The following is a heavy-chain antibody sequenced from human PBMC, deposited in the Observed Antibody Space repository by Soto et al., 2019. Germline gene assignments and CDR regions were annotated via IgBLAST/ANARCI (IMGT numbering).Heavy chain of an antibody. CDR2: ISGSGGST. J-gene: IGHJ5*02. V-gene: IGHV3-23*01. CDR3: AKECSSSTCGFFDP. Sequence: GGSLRLSCAASGFTFISYAMSWVRQAPWKGLEWVSAISGSGGSTYYADSVKGRFTISRDNSKNTLYLQMNSLRAEDTAVYYCAKECSSSTCGFFDPWGQGTLVTVSS. CDR1: GFTFISYA. D-gene: IGHD2-2*01.